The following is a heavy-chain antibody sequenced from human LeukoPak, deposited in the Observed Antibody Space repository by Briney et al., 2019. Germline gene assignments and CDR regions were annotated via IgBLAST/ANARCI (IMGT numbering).Heavy chain of an antibody. Sequence: PSETLSLTCTVSGVSISSITYYWSWIRQPAGKGLEWIGRFYTSGSTNYNPSLKSRVTISVDTSKNQFSLNPRSVTAADTAVYYCAREDITMVRGVMYNWFDPWGQGTLVTVSS. D-gene: IGHD3-10*01. J-gene: IGHJ5*02. CDR2: FYTSGST. V-gene: IGHV4-61*02. CDR3: AREDITMVRGVMYNWFDP. CDR1: GVSISSITYY.